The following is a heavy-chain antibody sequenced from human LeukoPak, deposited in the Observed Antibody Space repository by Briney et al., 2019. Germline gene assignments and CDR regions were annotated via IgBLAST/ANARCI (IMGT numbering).Heavy chain of an antibody. CDR1: GYTFTGFY. J-gene: IGHJ4*02. V-gene: IGHV1-2*02. D-gene: IGHD2-2*01. Sequence: ASVKVSCKASGYTFTGFYIHWVRQAPGQGLEWMGWINPDRGGTNYAQKFQGRVTLTRDTSINTAYMELSGPTSDDTAVYYCVREDFVVIPAAMRGDYWGQGILVIVSS. CDR3: VREDFVVIPAAMRGDY. CDR2: INPDRGGT.